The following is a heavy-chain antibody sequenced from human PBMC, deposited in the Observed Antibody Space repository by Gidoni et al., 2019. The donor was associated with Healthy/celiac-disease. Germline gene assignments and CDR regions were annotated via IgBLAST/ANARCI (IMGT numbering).Heavy chain of an antibody. CDR3: ARLSDYYGMDV. V-gene: IGHV4-39*01. CDR2: IYYSGST. Sequence: QLQLQESGPGLVKPSENLSLTCTVAGGSISSSSYYWGWIRQPPGKGLEWIGSIYYSGSTYYTPSLKSRVTISVDTSKTQFSLKLSSVTAAYTAVYYCARLSDYYGMDVWGQGTTVTVSS. CDR1: GGSISSSSYY. J-gene: IGHJ6*02.